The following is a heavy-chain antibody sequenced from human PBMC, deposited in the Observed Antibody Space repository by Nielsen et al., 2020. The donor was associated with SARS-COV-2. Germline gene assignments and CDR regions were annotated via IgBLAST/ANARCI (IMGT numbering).Heavy chain of an antibody. CDR2: IYHYGRT. CDR1: GGSISSYY. CDR3: AKYYYSGLDV. J-gene: IGHJ6*02. Sequence: GSLRLSCTVSGGSISSYYWSWIRQPPGKGLEWIGYIYHYGRTDFNPSLESRATISVDTSKNQLSLKLSSVTAADTAVYYCAKYYYSGLDVWGQGTTVPSP. V-gene: IGHV4-59*01.